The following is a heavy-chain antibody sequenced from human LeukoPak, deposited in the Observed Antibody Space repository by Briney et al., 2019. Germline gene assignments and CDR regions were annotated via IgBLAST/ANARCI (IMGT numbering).Heavy chain of an antibody. Sequence: GASVTVSCKASGGTFSSYAISWVRQAPGQGLEWMGWINPNSGGTNYAQKFQGRVTMTRDTSISTAYMELSRLRSDDTAVYYCARVPIAAAGNWGQGTLVTVSS. CDR1: GGTFSSYA. V-gene: IGHV1-2*02. CDR2: INPNSGGT. D-gene: IGHD6-13*01. J-gene: IGHJ4*02. CDR3: ARVPIAAAGN.